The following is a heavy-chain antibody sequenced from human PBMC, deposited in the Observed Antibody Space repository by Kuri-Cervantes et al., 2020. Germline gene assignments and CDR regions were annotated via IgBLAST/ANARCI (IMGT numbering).Heavy chain of an antibody. CDR1: GFTFDDYT. CDR2: ISGSGGST. CDR3: ARDQQLVWVAFDI. Sequence: GGSLRLSCAASGFTFDDYTMHWVRQAPGKGLEWVSAISGSGGSTYYADSVKGRFTISRDNSKNTLYLQMNSLRAEDTAVYYCARDQQLVWVAFDIWGQGTMVTVSS. V-gene: IGHV3-23*01. J-gene: IGHJ3*02. D-gene: IGHD6-13*01.